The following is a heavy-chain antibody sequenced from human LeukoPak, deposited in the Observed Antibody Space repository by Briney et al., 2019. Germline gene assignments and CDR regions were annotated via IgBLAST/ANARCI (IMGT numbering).Heavy chain of an antibody. CDR2: IIPLFGIP. CDR1: GGTFSSYT. V-gene: IGHV1-69*10. Sequence: GASVKVSCKASGGTFSSYTISWVRQAPGQGLEWMGGIIPLFGIPDYAQKFQDRLTITADKSTSTAYMELRSLRSDDTAVYYCARDGHRRYHYDSSGREDAFDIWGQGTMVTVSS. D-gene: IGHD3-22*01. J-gene: IGHJ3*02. CDR3: ARDGHRRYHYDSSGREDAFDI.